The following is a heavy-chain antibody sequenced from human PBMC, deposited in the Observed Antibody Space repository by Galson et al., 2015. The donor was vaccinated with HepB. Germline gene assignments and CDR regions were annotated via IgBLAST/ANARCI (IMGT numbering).Heavy chain of an antibody. J-gene: IGHJ6*02. Sequence: SVKVSCKASGYTFTSYGISWVRQAPGQGLEWMGWISAYNGNTNYAQKLQGRVTMTTDTSTSTAYMELRSLRSDDTAVYYCARDRAGIVGAPAFDYYYYGMDVWSQGTTVTASS. CDR2: ISAYNGNT. CDR1: GYTFTSYG. D-gene: IGHD1-26*01. V-gene: IGHV1-18*04. CDR3: ARDRAGIVGAPAFDYYYYGMDV.